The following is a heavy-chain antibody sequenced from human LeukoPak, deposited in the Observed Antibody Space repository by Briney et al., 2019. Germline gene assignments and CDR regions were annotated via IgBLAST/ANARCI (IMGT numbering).Heavy chain of an antibody. D-gene: IGHD2-15*01. Sequence: ASVKVSCKASGYTFTSFYMHWVRQAPGQGLEWMGIINPTGGSTSYAQKFQGRVTMTRDMSTSTVYMELSSPRSEDTAMYYCAISGGYCSGGTCYPEYYYMDVWGKGTTVTVSS. V-gene: IGHV1-46*01. CDR3: AISGGYCSGGTCYPEYYYMDV. CDR1: GYTFTSFY. CDR2: INPTGGST. J-gene: IGHJ6*03.